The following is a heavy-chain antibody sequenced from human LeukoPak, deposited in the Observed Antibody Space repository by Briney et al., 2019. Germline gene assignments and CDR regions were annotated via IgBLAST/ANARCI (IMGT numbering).Heavy chain of an antibody. V-gene: IGHV4-34*01. CDR2: IYHSGST. CDR3: ARKVATTKYDFDY. Sequence: SETLSLTCAVYGGSFSGYYWSWIRQPPGKGLEWIGYIYHSGSTYYNPSLKSRVTISVDRSKNQFSLKLSSVTAADTAVYYCARKVATTKYDFDYWGQGTLVTVSS. CDR1: GGSFSGYY. J-gene: IGHJ4*02. D-gene: IGHD5-12*01.